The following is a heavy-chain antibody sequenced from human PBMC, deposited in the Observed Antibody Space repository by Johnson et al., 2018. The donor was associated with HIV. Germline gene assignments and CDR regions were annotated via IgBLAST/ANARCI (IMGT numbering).Heavy chain of an antibody. Sequence: VQLVESGGGLIQPGGSLRLSCAASGFTVSSNYMSWVRQAPGKGLEWVSVIYSGGSTYYADSVKGRFIVSKDNSKNTLYLQMNSLRAEDTAVYYCARDRPYYYGSGDAFDIWGQGTMVTVSS. CDR3: ARDRPYYYGSGDAFDI. V-gene: IGHV3-53*01. CDR1: GFTVSSNY. D-gene: IGHD3-10*01. CDR2: IYSGGST. J-gene: IGHJ3*02.